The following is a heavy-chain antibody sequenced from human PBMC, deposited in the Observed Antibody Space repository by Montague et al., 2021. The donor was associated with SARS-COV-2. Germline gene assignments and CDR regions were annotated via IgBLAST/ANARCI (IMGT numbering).Heavy chain of an antibody. CDR3: ARGLYNWNQEHLFDT. CDR1: GGSIGSSHYY. D-gene: IGHD1-20*01. J-gene: IGHJ5*02. CDR2: IYNSGST. V-gene: IGHV4-39*01. Sequence: SETLSLTCTVSGGSIGSSHYYWAWIRQPPGKGLEWIGSIYNSGSTYYNPSPRSRVTIDVDASTNQFSLKLSSVTAADTAVYFCARGLYNWNQEHLFDTWGQGTLVTVSS.